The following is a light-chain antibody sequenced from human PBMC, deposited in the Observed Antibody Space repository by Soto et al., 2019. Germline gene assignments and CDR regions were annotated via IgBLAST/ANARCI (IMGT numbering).Light chain of an antibody. CDR2: GAS. CDR3: QQSYSTPLT. J-gene: IGKJ4*01. CDR1: QSVTSN. V-gene: IGKV3-15*01. Sequence: EIVMTQSPATLSVSPGERATLSCRASQSVTSNLAWYQQKPGQAPRLLIYGASTRATGLPARFSGSGSGTEFTLTISSLQSEDFATYYCQQSYSTPLTFGGGTKVDI.